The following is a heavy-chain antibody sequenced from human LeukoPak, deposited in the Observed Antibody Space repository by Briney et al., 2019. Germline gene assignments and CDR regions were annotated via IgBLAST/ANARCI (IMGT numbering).Heavy chain of an antibody. D-gene: IGHD3-22*01. Sequence: GGSLRLSCAASGFTFSSYSMTWVRQAPGKGLEWVSSISSSSSYIYYADSVKGRFTISRDNAKNSLYLQMNSLRAEDTAVYYCARDPAGDYYDSSGYYYWGQGTLVTVSS. J-gene: IGHJ4*02. V-gene: IGHV3-21*01. CDR2: ISSSSSYI. CDR3: ARDPAGDYYDSSGYYY. CDR1: GFTFSSYS.